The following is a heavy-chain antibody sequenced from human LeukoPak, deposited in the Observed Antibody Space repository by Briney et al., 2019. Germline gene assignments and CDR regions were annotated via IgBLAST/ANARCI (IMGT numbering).Heavy chain of an antibody. D-gene: IGHD3-22*01. CDR2: ISYDGSNK. CDR3: ARDYYVSSGYGPLVDYYYYYMDV. J-gene: IGHJ6*03. CDR1: GFTFSSYA. Sequence: GRSLRLSCAASGFTFSSYAMYWVRQAPGKGLEWVAVISYDGSNKYYADSVKGRFTISRDNSKNTLYLQMNSLRAEDTAVYYCARDYYVSSGYGPLVDYYYYYMDVWGKGTTVTVSS. V-gene: IGHV3-30*04.